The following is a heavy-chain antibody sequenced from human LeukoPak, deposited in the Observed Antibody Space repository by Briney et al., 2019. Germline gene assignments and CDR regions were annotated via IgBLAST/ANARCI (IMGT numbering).Heavy chain of an antibody. CDR1: GFIFSDHW. CDR3: VRERNNFWSGHHSIFDS. Sequence: GGSLRLSCAASGFIFSDHWMHWVRQAPGKGLVWLSRINNDGSSTIYADSVKGRFTFSRDNAENTLFLEMSSLRVEDTAVYYCVRERNNFWSGHHSIFDSWGQETLVTVSS. V-gene: IGHV3-74*01. CDR2: INNDGSST. D-gene: IGHD3-3*01. J-gene: IGHJ4*02.